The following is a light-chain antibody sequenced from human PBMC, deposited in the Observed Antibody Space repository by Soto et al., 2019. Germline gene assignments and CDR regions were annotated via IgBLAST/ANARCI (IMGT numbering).Light chain of an antibody. CDR1: QIVLYSSNNTNY. Sequence: DIVMTQSPASLAVSLGERATTNCKSSQIVLYSSNNTNYLAWYQQKPGQPPKLLIYWASTRESGVPDRFSGSGSGTDFTLTISSLQAEDVAVYYCQQYYSTPWTFGQGTKVDI. CDR3: QQYYSTPWT. J-gene: IGKJ1*01. CDR2: WAS. V-gene: IGKV4-1*01.